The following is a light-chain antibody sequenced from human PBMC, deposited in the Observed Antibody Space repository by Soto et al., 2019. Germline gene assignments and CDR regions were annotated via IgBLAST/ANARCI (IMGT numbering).Light chain of an antibody. J-gene: IGKJ2*01. Sequence: EIVLTQSPATLSLSPGDRATLSCRASQSVGSYLAWYRQKPGQAPRPLIYDASNRATSLPARFSGSGSATDFTLTMSSLEPEDFAVYYCQQRSNWHRTFGQGTKLEIK. CDR1: QSVGSY. V-gene: IGKV3-11*01. CDR3: QQRSNWHRT. CDR2: DAS.